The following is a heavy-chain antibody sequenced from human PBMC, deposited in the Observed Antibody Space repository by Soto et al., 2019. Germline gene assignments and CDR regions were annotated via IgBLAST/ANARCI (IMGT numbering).Heavy chain of an antibody. CDR1: GYTFTSYG. J-gene: IGHJ6*03. CDR2: ISAYNGNT. V-gene: IGHV1-18*01. Sequence: ASVKVSCKASGYTFTSYGISWVRQAPGQGLEWMGWISAYNGNTNYAQKLQGRVTMTTDTSTSTAYMELRSLRSDDTAVYYCARDGTTVTRDYYYYMDVWGKGTTVTVSS. CDR3: ARDGTTVTRDYYYYMDV. D-gene: IGHD4-17*01.